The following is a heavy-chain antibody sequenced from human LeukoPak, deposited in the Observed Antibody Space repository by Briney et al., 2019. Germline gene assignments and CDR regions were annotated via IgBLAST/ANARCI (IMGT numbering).Heavy chain of an antibody. V-gene: IGHV4-59*08. D-gene: IGHD2-15*01. CDR2: IYYSGST. CDR3: ARHVPGGSPIFDN. CDR1: GGSISSYY. Sequence: SETLSLTCTVSGGSISSYYWSWIRQPPGKGLEWIGYIYYSGSTNYNPSLKSRVTISVDTSRNQFSLKLNSVTAADTAVYYCARHVPGGSPIFDNWGQGTLVTVSS. J-gene: IGHJ4*02.